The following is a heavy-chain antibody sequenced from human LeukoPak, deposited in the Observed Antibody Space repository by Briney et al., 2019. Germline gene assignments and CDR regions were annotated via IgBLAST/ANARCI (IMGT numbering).Heavy chain of an antibody. J-gene: IGHJ4*02. V-gene: IGHV3-48*03. CDR3: ARGAGYGDVGFDY. CDR2: ISSSGSTT. Sequence: PGGSLRLSCAASGFTFSSYEMNWVRQAPGKGLEWVSYISSSGSTTYYADSVKGRFTISRDNAKNSLYLQMNSLRAEDTAVYYCARGAGYGDVGFDYWGQGTLVTVSS. D-gene: IGHD4-17*01. CDR1: GFTFSSYE.